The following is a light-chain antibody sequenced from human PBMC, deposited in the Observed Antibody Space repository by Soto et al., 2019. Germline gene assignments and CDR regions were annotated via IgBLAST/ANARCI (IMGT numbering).Light chain of an antibody. CDR2: DAS. V-gene: IGKV1D-13*01. J-gene: IGKJ4*01. CDR3: QQFNDYPLS. CDR1: RDISSA. Sequence: AIQLTQSPSSLSASVGDRVTITCRASRDISSALAWYRQKPGSPPNLLIYDASSLETGVPSRFSGSRSGTDFTPTINSLQPEDFATYYCQQFNDYPLSFGGGTKVEIK.